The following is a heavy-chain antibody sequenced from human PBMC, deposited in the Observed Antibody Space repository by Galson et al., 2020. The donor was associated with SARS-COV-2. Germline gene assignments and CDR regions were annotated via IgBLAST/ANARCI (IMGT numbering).Heavy chain of an antibody. D-gene: IGHD1-26*01. V-gene: IGHV4-31*03. J-gene: IGHJ4*02. CDR2: IQSSGSP. Sequence: SEPLSITCTVSGDSVSSAGYYWSWLRTHPGKGPEWLGYIQSSGSPYSNPSLKSRVTISPDPSKTHFSLALSSVTAADTADYYCARVSGAYDTEYWGQGILVIVSS. CDR1: GDSVSSAGYY. CDR3: ARVSGAYDTEY.